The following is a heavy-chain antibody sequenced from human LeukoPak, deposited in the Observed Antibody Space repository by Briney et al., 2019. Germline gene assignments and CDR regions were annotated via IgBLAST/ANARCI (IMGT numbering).Heavy chain of an antibody. D-gene: IGHD6-19*01. CDR2: IRYDGDNE. CDR1: GFTFSNYG. Sequence: GGSLRLSCAASGFTFSNYGMHWVRQAPGKGLEWVAFIRYDGDNEYYTDSVKGRFTISRDNSKNTLYLQMNSLRAEDTAVYFCAKGSKAVLFTRDHYMDVWGKGTTVTISS. CDR3: AKGSKAVLFTRDHYMDV. J-gene: IGHJ6*03. V-gene: IGHV3-30*02.